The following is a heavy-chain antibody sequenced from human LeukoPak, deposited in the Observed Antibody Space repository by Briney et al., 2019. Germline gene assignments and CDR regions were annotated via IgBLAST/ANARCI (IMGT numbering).Heavy chain of an antibody. CDR2: IYHSGST. CDR3: ARGYSSSWYTQPFDY. J-gene: IGHJ4*02. D-gene: IGHD6-13*01. Sequence: PSETLSLTCSVSGGSISSSSSYWGWIRQPPGKGLEWIGSIYHSGSTYYNPSLKSRVTISVDTSKNQFSLKLSSVTAADTAVYYCARGYSSSWYTQPFDYWGQGTLVTVSS. V-gene: IGHV4-39*07. CDR1: GGSISSSSSY.